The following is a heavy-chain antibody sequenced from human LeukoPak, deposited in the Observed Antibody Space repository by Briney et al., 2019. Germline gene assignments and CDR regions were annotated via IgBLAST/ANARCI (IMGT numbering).Heavy chain of an antibody. CDR3: ARDHGSGSYWAPFDP. CDR1: GYAFTGYY. Sequence: SVKVSCKASGYAFTGYYMQWVRQAPGQGLEWMGWINPNSGDTNYVQKFQGRVTMTRDTSISTAYMELSSLTSDDTAVYYCARDHGSGSYWAPFDPWGQGTLVTVSS. D-gene: IGHD3-10*01. CDR2: INPNSGDT. J-gene: IGHJ5*02. V-gene: IGHV1-2*02.